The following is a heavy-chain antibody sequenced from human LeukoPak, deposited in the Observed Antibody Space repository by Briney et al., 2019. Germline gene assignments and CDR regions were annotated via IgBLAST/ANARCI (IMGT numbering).Heavy chain of an antibody. CDR3: ARELWGRTPFDAFDI. D-gene: IGHD7-27*01. CDR1: GYTFNGYY. Sequence: GASVKVSCKASGYTFNGYYMHWVRQAPGQGLEWMGWINPNSGGTNYAQKFQGRVTMTRDTSISTAYMELSRLRSDDTAVYYCARELWGRTPFDAFDIWGQGTMVTVSS. V-gene: IGHV1-2*02. CDR2: INPNSGGT. J-gene: IGHJ3*02.